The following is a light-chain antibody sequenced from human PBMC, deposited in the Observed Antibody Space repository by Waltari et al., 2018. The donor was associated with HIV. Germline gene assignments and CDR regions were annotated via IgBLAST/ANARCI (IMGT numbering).Light chain of an antibody. CDR2: GNS. V-gene: IGLV1-40*01. CDR1: SSTIGAGYD. J-gene: IGLJ2*01. Sequence: QSVLTQPPSVSGAPGQRVTISCTGSSSTIGAGYDLPWYQQLPGTAPKLLIYGNSNRPSGVPDRFSGSKSGTSASLAITGLQAEDEADYYCQSYDSSLSGSEVFGGGTKLTVL. CDR3: QSYDSSLSGSEV.